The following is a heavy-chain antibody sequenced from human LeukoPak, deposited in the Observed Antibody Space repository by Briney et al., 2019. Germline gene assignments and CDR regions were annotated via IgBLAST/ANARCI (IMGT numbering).Heavy chain of an antibody. D-gene: IGHD1-26*01. CDR1: GGSISSSSYY. Sequence: KPSETLSLTCTVSGGSISSSSYYWGWIRQPPGKGLEWIGSIYYSGSTYYNPSLKSRVTISVDTSKNQFSLKLSSVTAADTAVYYCASGISVGATFNWGQGTLVTVSS. J-gene: IGHJ4*02. CDR2: IYYSGST. V-gene: IGHV4-39*01. CDR3: ASGISVGATFN.